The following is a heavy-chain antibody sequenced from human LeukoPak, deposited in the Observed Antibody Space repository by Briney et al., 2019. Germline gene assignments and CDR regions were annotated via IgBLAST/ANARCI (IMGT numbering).Heavy chain of an antibody. V-gene: IGHV4-34*01. J-gene: IGHJ5*01. CDR1: GGSFNGYY. Sequence: SEALSLTCAGYGGSFNGYYWSWVRQSPGKGLGWIGGVDHSGRTNYNPSLKSRLTMSVDTSKNQFSLKLTSVTAADTAIYYCARVPPPGATAYGAVDSWGRGTLVTVSS. CDR3: ARVPPPGATAYGAVDS. D-gene: IGHD3-10*01. CDR2: VDHSGRT.